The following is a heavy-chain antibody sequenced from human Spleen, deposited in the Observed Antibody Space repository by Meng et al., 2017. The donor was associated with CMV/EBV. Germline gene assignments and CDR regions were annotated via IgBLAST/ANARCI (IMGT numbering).Heavy chain of an antibody. CDR2: LDCDGSIT. J-gene: IGHJ5*02. CDR1: FISYW. V-gene: IGHV3-74*01. Sequence: FISYWMLWILHAPWKGLVSVARLDCDGSITPYADTVNCRFTISRNVAINTLYLPMTTLMAQDTAVYYCARVCYCCSRPSCYSWFDPWGQGTLVTVSS. D-gene: IGHD2-2*02. CDR3: ARVCYCCSRPSCYSWFDP.